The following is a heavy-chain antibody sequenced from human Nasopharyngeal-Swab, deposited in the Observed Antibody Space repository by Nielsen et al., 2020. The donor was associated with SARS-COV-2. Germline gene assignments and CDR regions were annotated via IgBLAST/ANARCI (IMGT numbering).Heavy chain of an antibody. V-gene: IGHV3-20*01. CDR1: GFTFDDYA. J-gene: IGHJ5*01. CDR2: INWMGGSA. Sequence: GGSLRLSCAASGFTFDDYAMSWVRQVPGKGLEWVANINWMGGSADYSDAVKGRFTISRDNAKNSLYLQMNSLRAEDTAIYHCARQTIYSFGWFDSWGQGNLVTISS. CDR3: ARQTIYSFGWFDS. D-gene: IGHD3-3*01.